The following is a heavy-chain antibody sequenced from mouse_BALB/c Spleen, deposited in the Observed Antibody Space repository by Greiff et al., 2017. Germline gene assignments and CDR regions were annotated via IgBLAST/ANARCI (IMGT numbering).Heavy chain of an antibody. CDR2: IDPANGNT. V-gene: IGHV14-3*02. Sequence: VQLQQSGAELVKPGASVKLSCTASGFNIKDTYMPWVKQRPEQGLEWIGRIDPANGNTKYDPKFQGKATITADTSSNTAYLQLSSLTSEDTAVYYCARWMVTDYYAMDYWGQGTSVTVSS. J-gene: IGHJ4*01. D-gene: IGHD2-1*01. CDR1: GFNIKDTY. CDR3: ARWMVTDYYAMDY.